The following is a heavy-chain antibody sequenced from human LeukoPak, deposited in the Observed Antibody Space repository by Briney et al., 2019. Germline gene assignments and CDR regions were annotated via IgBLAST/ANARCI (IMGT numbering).Heavy chain of an antibody. CDR1: GFTFSSYA. D-gene: IGHD1-14*01. CDR3: ARRWVSGSNFDS. J-gene: IGHJ4*02. Sequence: GGSLRLSCAASGFTFSSYAMSWVRQAPGKGLEWVANIQQDGSEKYYVDSVKGRFTISRDNAKNSLYLQMNSLRVEDTAVYYCARRWVSGSNFDSWGQGTLVTVSS. CDR2: IQQDGSEK. V-gene: IGHV3-7*01.